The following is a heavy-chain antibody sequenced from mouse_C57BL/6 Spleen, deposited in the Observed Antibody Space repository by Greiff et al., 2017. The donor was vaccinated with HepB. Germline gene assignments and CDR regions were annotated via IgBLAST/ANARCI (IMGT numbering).Heavy chain of an antibody. CDR2: INPNNGGT. J-gene: IGHJ3*01. V-gene: IGHV1-18*01. D-gene: IGHD2-1*01. CDR3: AKAGYGNYVWFAY. Sequence: VQLQQSGPELVKPGASVKIPCKASGYTFTDYNMAWVKQSHGKSLEWIGDINPNNGGTIYNQKFKGKATLTVDKSSSTAYMELRSLTSEDTAVYYCAKAGYGNYVWFAYWGQGTLVTVSA. CDR1: GYTFTDYN.